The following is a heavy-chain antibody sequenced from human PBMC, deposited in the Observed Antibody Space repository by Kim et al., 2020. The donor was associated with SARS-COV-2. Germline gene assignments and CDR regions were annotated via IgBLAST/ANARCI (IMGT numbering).Heavy chain of an antibody. J-gene: IGHJ6*02. V-gene: IGHV1-69*13. D-gene: IGHD5-12*01. CDR2: IIPIFGTA. CDR1: GGTFSSYA. Sequence: SVKVSCKASGGTFSSYAISWVRQAPGQGLEWMGGIIPIFGTANYAQKFQGRVTITADESTSTAYMELSSLRSEDTAVYYCARVRDIAGRDYYGMDVWGQGTTVTVSS. CDR3: ARVRDIAGRDYYGMDV.